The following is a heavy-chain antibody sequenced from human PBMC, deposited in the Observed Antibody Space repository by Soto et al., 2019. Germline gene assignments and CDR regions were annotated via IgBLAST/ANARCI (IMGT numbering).Heavy chain of an antibody. CDR3: ARPYEY. J-gene: IGHJ4*02. Sequence: QVQLVQSGAEVRKPGASVKVSCKASGYTFRSYTISWVRQAPGQGLEWMGWIGPYNGETHYSEKFQGRVSITTDTSTSTAYMELRSLRSDDTAVYYCARPYEYWGQGTLVIVSS. CDR2: IGPYNGET. V-gene: IGHV1-18*01. CDR1: GYTFRSYT.